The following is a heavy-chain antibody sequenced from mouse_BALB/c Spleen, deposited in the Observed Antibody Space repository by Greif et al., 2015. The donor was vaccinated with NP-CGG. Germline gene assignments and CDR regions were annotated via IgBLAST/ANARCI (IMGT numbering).Heavy chain of an antibody. V-gene: IGHV2-9*02. D-gene: IGHD6-2*01. CDR3: VRERGLSAMGS. Sequence: VQLQESGPGLVAPSQSLSITCTVSGFSLTSYGVHWVRQPPGKGLEWLGVIWAGGSTNYNSALMSRLSISKDNSKSXDFSKMNRVQTEDTDMCYCVRERGLSAMGSCGQGAPLTPSP. J-gene: IGHJ4*01. CDR1: GFSLTSYG. CDR2: IWAGGST.